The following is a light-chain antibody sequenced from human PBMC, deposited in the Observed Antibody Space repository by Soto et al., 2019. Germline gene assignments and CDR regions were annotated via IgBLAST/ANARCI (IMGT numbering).Light chain of an antibody. CDR1: QGIRSN. V-gene: IGKV1-6*01. J-gene: IGKJ1*01. CDR3: QQYNSYSWT. CDR2: AAS. Sequence: AIQMTQSPSSLSASVGDRVTITCRASQGIRSNLGWFQQKPGKAPKLLIYAASSLQSGVPSRFSGSGSGRDFTLTISSLQPDDFATYYCQQYNSYSWTFGQGTKVDIK.